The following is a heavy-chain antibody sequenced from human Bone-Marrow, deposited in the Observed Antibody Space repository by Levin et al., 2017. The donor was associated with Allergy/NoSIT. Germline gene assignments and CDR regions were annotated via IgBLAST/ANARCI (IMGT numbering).Heavy chain of an antibody. J-gene: IGHJ4*02. CDR1: GDTFSTYG. Sequence: GASVKVSCKSSGDTFSTYGISWVRQAPGQGLEWMGGIIHVFATPNYAQKFQGRVTITADESTSTTYLEVTSLRSEDTAVYFCARSYGYGYDYFDYWGQGAQVTVSS. CDR3: ARSYGYGYDYFDY. CDR2: IIHVFATP. D-gene: IGHD5-12*01. V-gene: IGHV1-69*13.